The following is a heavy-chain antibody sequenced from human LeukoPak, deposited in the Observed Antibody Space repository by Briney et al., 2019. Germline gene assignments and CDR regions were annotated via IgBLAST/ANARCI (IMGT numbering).Heavy chain of an antibody. CDR2: VCFSGSP. CDR3: AREAAAALFLPGSYFDY. D-gene: IGHD6-13*01. Sequence: PSQTLSLTCTVSGGPLITSNYFWGWLRQPPQKGLEWIGAVCFSGSPYYNPSLKSRVSISAYPAQNQISLSLRYVTAADAAVYYCAREAAAALFLPGSYFDYWGQGTLVLVSS. J-gene: IGHJ4*02. CDR1: GGPLITSNYF. V-gene: IGHV4-39*07.